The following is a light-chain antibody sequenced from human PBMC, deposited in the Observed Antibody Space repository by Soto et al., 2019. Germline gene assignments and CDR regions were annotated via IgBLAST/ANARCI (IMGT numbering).Light chain of an antibody. CDR2: DAS. CDR3: QQLNSYPIT. J-gene: IGKJ5*01. Sequence: DIQMTQSPSTLSASVGDGVTITCRASQSISTWLAWYQQKPGKAPKLLIYDASTLESGVPSRFSGSGSGTEFTLTISSLQPEDFATYYCQQLNSYPITFGQGTRLEIK. CDR1: QSISTW. V-gene: IGKV1-5*01.